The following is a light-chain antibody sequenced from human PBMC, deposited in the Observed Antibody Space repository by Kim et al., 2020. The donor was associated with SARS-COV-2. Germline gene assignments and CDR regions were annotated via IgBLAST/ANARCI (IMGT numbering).Light chain of an antibody. V-gene: IGKV1-6*01. CDR1: QDIRND. Sequence: ASVGDRVTITCRASQDIRNDLGWYQQRPGKAPRLLIFAATALQSRVPSRFSGSGSGTEFILTINSLQPEDFATYFCQQDHSYPRTFGQGTKVDIK. CDR2: AAT. J-gene: IGKJ1*01. CDR3: QQDHSYPRT.